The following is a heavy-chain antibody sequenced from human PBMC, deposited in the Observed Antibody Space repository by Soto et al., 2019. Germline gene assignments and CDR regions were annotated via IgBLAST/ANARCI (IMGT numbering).Heavy chain of an antibody. CDR1: GGTFSSYA. D-gene: IGHD3-10*01. V-gene: IGHV1-69*01. J-gene: IGHJ6*02. Sequence: QVQLVQSGAEVKKPGSSVKVSCKASGGTFSSYAISWVRQAPGQGLEWMGGIIPIFGTANYAQKFQGRVTITADESTSTAYMELSSLRSEDTAVYYCARGTESVLLWFGETIDYYGMDVWGQGTTVTVSS. CDR3: ARGTESVLLWFGETIDYYGMDV. CDR2: IIPIFGTA.